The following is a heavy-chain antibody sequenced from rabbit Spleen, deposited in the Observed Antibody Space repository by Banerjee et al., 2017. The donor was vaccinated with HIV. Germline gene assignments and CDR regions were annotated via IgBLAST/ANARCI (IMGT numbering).Heavy chain of an antibody. Sequence: QEQLVESGGGLVKPGASLTLICTASGFSFSSRYYMCWVRQAPGKGLEWIACIYAGSSGNTYSATWAKGRFTISKTSPTTVTLQMTSLTAADTATYFCARDTSTSFSTYGMDLWGQGTLVTVS. CDR3: ARDTSTSFSTYGMDL. CDR2: IYAGSSGNT. V-gene: IGHV1S45*01. CDR1: GFSFSSRYY. J-gene: IGHJ6*01. D-gene: IGHD1-1*01.